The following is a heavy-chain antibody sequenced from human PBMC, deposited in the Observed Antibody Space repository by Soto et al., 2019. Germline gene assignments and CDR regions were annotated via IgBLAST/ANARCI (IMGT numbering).Heavy chain of an antibody. CDR1: GYTFTNYW. V-gene: IGHV5-51*01. Sequence: PGESLKISCKGSGYTFTNYWIVWVRQAPGKGLEWMGLIYPGDSDTRYNPSFQGQVTISADKSTNTAYLQWSNLMASDSAIYYCARSGRGGLRWLEFFDPWGQGTQVTVSS. J-gene: IGHJ5*02. D-gene: IGHD4-17*01. CDR3: ARSGRGGLRWLEFFDP. CDR2: IYPGDSDT.